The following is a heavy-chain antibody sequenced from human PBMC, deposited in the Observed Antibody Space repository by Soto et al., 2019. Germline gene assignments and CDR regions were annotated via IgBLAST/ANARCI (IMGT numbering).Heavy chain of an antibody. CDR2: IWYDGSNK. V-gene: IGHV3-33*01. CDR1: GFTFSSYG. D-gene: IGHD6-6*01. Sequence: AGSLRLSCAASGFTFSSYGMHWVRQAPGKGLEWVAVIWYDGSNKYYADSVKGRFTISRDSSKNTLYLQMNSLRAEDTAVYYCARDSSGFDYWGQGTLVTVSS. J-gene: IGHJ4*02. CDR3: ARDSSGFDY.